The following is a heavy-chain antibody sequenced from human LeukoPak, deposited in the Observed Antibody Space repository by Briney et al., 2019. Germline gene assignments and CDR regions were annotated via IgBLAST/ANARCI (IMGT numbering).Heavy chain of an antibody. J-gene: IGHJ5*02. D-gene: IGHD3-16*01. CDR3: ARGYRSYYDGP. Sequence: SSETLSLTCAVYGASFSGHYWSWIRQPPGKGLEWSGEINHSGSTNYNPSLKTRVTISVDTSKNQFSLKLSSVTAADTAVYYCARGYRSYYDGPWGQGTLVTVSS. CDR1: GASFSGHY. V-gene: IGHV4-34*01. CDR2: INHSGST.